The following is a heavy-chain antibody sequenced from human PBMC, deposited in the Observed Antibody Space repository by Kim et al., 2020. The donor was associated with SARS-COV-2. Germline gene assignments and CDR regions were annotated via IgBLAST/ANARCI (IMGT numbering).Heavy chain of an antibody. CDR3: AKASSNMVRGVIITSY. V-gene: IGHV3-23*01. J-gene: IGHJ4*02. Sequence: GGSLRLSCAASGFTFSSYAMSWVRQAPGKGLEWVSAISGSGGSTYYADSVKGRFTISRDNSKNTLYLQMNGLRAEDTAVYYCAKASSNMVRGVIITSYWGQGTLVTVSS. D-gene: IGHD3-10*01. CDR1: GFTFSSYA. CDR2: ISGSGGST.